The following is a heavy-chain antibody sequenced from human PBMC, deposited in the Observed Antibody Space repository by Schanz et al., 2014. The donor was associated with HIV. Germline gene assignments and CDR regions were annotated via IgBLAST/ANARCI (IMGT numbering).Heavy chain of an antibody. CDR1: GFNFNNYA. D-gene: IGHD3-22*01. CDR2: ISESGGRT. CDR3: AKPECDSRGNSQSHFDY. Sequence: EVQLLESGGGLEQPGGSLRLSCAASGFNFNNYAMTWVRQAPGKGLEWVSSISESGGRTYYADSVNGRFTISRDNSKNTLYLQMTTLRIDDTAVYYCAKPECDSRGNSQSHFDYWGQGTLVTVSS. J-gene: IGHJ4*02. V-gene: IGHV3-23*01.